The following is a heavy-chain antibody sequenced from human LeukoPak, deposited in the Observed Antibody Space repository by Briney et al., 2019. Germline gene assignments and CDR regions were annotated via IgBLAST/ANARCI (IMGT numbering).Heavy chain of an antibody. J-gene: IGHJ4*02. D-gene: IGHD6-13*01. Sequence: ASVKVSCKASGYTFTSYGISWVRQAPGQGLEWMGWISAYNGNTNYAQKLQGRVTITADESTSTAYMELSSLRSEDTAVYYCARDSHSSSCAYWGQGTLVTVSS. CDR2: ISAYNGNT. V-gene: IGHV1-18*01. CDR3: ARDSHSSSCAY. CDR1: GYTFTSYG.